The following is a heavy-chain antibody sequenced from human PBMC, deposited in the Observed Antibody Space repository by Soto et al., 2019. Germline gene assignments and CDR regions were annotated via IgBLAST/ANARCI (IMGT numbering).Heavy chain of an antibody. Sequence: SQTLSLTCAISGDSVSSNSAAWNWIRQTPSRGLEWLGRTYYKSKWYNNYAVSVKSRVTINPDTSKNQFSLQLNSVTPEDTAMYYCARGSGYYVSGHFYMDCWGKGTTVTVSS. D-gene: IGHD5-12*01. CDR1: GDSVSSNSAA. CDR3: ARGSGYYVSGHFYMDC. V-gene: IGHV6-1*01. CDR2: TYYKSKWYN. J-gene: IGHJ6*03.